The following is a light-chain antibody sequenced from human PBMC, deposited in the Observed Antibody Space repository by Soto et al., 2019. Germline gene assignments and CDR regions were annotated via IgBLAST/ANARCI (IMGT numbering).Light chain of an antibody. CDR2: AAY. CDR1: QSIGIY. Sequence: DIQMTQSPSSLSASVGDRVTITCRASQSIGIYLNWYQKKPGKAPKLLIHAAYTLQSGAQSTFSGSGYGTDFALTISSLQPEDIATYYCNQTFANPWTFAHGTKVDIK. J-gene: IGKJ1*01. CDR3: NQTFANPWT. V-gene: IGKV1-39*01.